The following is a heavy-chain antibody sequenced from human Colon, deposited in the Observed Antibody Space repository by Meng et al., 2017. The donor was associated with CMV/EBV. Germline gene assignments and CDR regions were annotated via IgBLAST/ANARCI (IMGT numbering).Heavy chain of an antibody. D-gene: IGHD3-3*01. CDR3: ARAPLTVFGAAAQYYYHGMDV. V-gene: IGHV3-48*03. CDR2: ITGSGSSI. J-gene: IGHJ6*02. CDR1: GFTFSDFE. Sequence: GESLKISCEGSGFTFSDFEMNWVRQVPGKGLEWVAYITGSGSSISYVDSVKGRFTISRDNAKNSLYLQMNSVSAEDTAVYYCARAPLTVFGAAAQYYYHGMDVWAKGPRSPSP.